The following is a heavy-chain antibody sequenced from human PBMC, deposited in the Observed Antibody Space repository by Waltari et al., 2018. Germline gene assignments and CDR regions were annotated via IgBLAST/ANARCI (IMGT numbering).Heavy chain of an antibody. Sequence: EVQLVDSGGGLVQPGGSLRLSCAASGFTFRTYWIHWLRQAPGKGLEWVAKINQDGSEIDYVDSVKGRFTISRDNAKNSLYLQMNSLRADDTAVYYCARNIATLNDYWGQGTLVTVSS. D-gene: IGHD6-13*01. J-gene: IGHJ4*02. CDR3: ARNIATLNDY. CDR1: GFTFRTYW. CDR2: INQDGSEI. V-gene: IGHV3-7*01.